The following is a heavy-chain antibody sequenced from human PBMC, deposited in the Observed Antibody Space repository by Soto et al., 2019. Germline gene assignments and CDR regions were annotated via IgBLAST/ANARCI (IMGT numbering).Heavy chain of an antibody. Sequence: ASVKVSCKASGYTFTTYDISWVRQATGQGLEWMGWMNPYSGNTGYAQKFQGRVTVTRNTSISTVYMELSGLRPDDTAVYYCARRKERSGPHYFDYWGQGSQVIVSS. J-gene: IGHJ4*02. D-gene: IGHD6-25*01. CDR1: GYTFTTYD. CDR2: MNPYSGNT. CDR3: ARRKERSGPHYFDY. V-gene: IGHV1-8*01.